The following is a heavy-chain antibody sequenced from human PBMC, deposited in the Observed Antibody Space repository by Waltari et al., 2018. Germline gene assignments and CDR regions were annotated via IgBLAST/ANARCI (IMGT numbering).Heavy chain of an antibody. CDR3: APLPGGSGQTFDY. J-gene: IGHJ4*02. V-gene: IGHV1-69-2*01. Sequence: EVQLVQSGAEVKKPGATVKISCKASGYTFIDYFMHWVQQAPGKGLEWVGRIYPEDGETVYAEKFQGRVTITADMSTDTSYLELSSLRSDDTAVYYCAPLPGGSGQTFDYWGQGTLLTVSS. CDR2: IYPEDGET. D-gene: IGHD3-10*01. CDR1: GYTFIDYF.